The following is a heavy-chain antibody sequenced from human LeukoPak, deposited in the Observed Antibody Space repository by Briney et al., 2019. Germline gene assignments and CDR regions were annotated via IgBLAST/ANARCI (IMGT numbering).Heavy chain of an antibody. D-gene: IGHD3-10*01. CDR3: ARKQRAMVRGALDY. V-gene: IGHV4-34*01. CDR2: INHSGST. Sequence: PSETLSLTCAVYGGSFSGYYWSWIRPPPGKGLEWIGEINHSGSTNYNPSLKSRVTISVDTSKNQFSLKLSSVTAADTAVYYCARKQRAMVRGALDYWGQGTLVTVSS. J-gene: IGHJ4*02. CDR1: GGSFSGYY.